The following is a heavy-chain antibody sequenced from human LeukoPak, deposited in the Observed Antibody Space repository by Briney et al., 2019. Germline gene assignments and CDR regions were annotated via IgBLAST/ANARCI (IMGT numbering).Heavy chain of an antibody. CDR1: RYRLRKHV. J-gene: IGHJ2*01. V-gene: IGHV1-18*01. D-gene: IGHD4-11*01. CDR3: ARGSSPYNWYFDL. Sequence: GSVKDSCKACRYRLRKHVISWVRQAPGQGVEGMGCIGADMGDTHGVTHYAEELQVRVTMTNDTSTDTAYMDLRSLKSDDTAVYYCARGSSPYNWYFDLWGRGTLVTVSS. CDR2: IGADMGDTHGVT.